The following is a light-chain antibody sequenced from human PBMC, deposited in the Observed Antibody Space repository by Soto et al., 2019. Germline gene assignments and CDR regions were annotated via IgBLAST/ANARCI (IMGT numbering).Light chain of an antibody. Sequence: EIVLTQSPATLSLAPGDRANLSCRASQSVSTKNLAWYQQKPGQAPRLLIFGASSRATGISDRFSGSGSGTDFSLTISRLEPEDCAGDYGQQVGSSPPYTLGQGTKGEIK. J-gene: IGKJ2*01. CDR2: GAS. V-gene: IGKV3-20*01. CDR3: QQVGSSPPYT. CDR1: QSVSTKN.